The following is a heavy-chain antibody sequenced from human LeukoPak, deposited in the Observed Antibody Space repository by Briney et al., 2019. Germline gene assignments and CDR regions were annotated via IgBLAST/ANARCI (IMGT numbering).Heavy chain of an antibody. V-gene: IGHV3-53*01. D-gene: IGHD3-10*01. CDR1: GFTFSSNY. CDR3: ARALYYLDAFDI. Sequence: PGGSLRLSCAASGFTFSSNYMSWVRQAPGKGLEWVSVIYSGGSTYYADSVKGRFTISRDNSKNTLYLQMNSLRAEHTAVYYCARALYYLDAFDIWGQGTMVTVSS. CDR2: IYSGGST. J-gene: IGHJ3*02.